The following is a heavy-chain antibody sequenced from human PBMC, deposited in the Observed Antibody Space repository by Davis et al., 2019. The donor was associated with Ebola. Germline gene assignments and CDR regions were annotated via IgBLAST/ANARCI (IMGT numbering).Heavy chain of an antibody. J-gene: IGHJ4*02. CDR3: ASLSIVVTERDC. V-gene: IGHV3-23*01. Sequence: HLGGSLRLSCAASGFTFSSYAMSWVRQAPGKGLEWVSVISGGDTNTYYADSVRGRFTISRDNAQGSLYLQMNSLRAEDTAIYYCASLSIVVTERDCWGQGALVTVSS. CDR1: GFTFSSYA. D-gene: IGHD2-21*02. CDR2: ISGGDTNT.